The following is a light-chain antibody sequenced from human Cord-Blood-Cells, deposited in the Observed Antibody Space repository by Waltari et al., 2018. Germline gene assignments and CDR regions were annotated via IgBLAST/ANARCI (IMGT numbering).Light chain of an antibody. CDR2: WAS. V-gene: IGKV4-1*01. CDR1: QSVLYSSNNKNY. J-gene: IGKJ4*01. Sequence: DIVMTQSPDSLAVSLGERATINCKSSQSVLYSSNNKNYLAWYQQKPGQPPKLLIYWASTRESGVPDRFSGSGSGTDFTLTISSLQAEDVAVYYCQQYYSIFTFRGGTKVEIK. CDR3: QQYYSIFT.